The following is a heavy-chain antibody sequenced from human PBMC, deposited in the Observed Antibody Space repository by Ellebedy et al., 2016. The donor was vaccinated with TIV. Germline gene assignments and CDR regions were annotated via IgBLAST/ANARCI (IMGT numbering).Heavy chain of an antibody. Sequence: GESLKISCAASGFTFSSYAMSWVRQAPGKGLEWVSAINTGGGNTYYADSVKGRFTISRNNSKNTLYLQMNSLRAEDTAVYYCAKGEYNYGYLFDYWGQGTLVTVSS. V-gene: IGHV3-23*01. CDR1: GFTFSSYA. J-gene: IGHJ4*02. D-gene: IGHD5-18*01. CDR2: INTGGGNT. CDR3: AKGEYNYGYLFDY.